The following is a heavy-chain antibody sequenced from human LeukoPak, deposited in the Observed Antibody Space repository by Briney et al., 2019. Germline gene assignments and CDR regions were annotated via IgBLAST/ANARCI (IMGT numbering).Heavy chain of an antibody. Sequence: SETLSLTCTVSGGSISDGTYYWGWIRQPPGKGLEWIGTIHYSGTTHYNRSLKSRVALSDDTFKNQFSRRLSSVTAADTAVYYCARRTTESYSDYWGQGTLVTVST. J-gene: IGHJ4*02. CDR2: IHYSGTT. V-gene: IGHV4-39*01. CDR3: ARRTTESYSDY. D-gene: IGHD1-1*01. CDR1: GGSISDGTYY.